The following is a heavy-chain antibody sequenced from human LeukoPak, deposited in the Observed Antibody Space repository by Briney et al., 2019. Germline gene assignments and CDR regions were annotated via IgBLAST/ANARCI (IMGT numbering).Heavy chain of an antibody. D-gene: IGHD1-26*01. CDR3: ARVWEGGSYYYYYYMDV. CDR2: ISAYTGNT. Sequence: ASVKVSCKASGYTFTSYGISWVRQAPGQGLEWMGWISAYTGNTNYAQKLQGRVTMTTDTSTSTAYMELRSLRSDDTAVYYCARVWEGGSYYYYYYMDVWGKGTTVTVSS. V-gene: IGHV1-18*01. J-gene: IGHJ6*03. CDR1: GYTFTSYG.